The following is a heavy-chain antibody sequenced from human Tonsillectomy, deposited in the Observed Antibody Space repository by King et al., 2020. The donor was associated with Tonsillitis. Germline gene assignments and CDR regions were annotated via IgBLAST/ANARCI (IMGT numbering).Heavy chain of an antibody. D-gene: IGHD6-19*01. CDR1: GFTFDDYA. V-gene: IGHV3-9*01. CDR2: ISWNSGSI. CDR3: APTSGWYGSDAFDI. Sequence: QLVQSGGGLVQPGRSLRLSCAASGFTFDDYAMHWVRQAPGKGLEWVSGISWNSGSIGYEVSVKGRFTISRDNAKNSLYLQMNSLRAEDTAWYYCAPTSGWYGSDAFDIWGQGTMVTVSS. J-gene: IGHJ3*02.